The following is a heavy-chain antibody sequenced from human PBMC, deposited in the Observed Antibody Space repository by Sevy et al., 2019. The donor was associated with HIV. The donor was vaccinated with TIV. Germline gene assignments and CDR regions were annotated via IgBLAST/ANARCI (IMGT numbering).Heavy chain of an antibody. J-gene: IGHJ5*02. Sequence: SETLSLTCTVSGGSISSGDYYWSWIRHPPGKGLEWIGYIYYSGSTYYNPSLKSRVTISVDTSKNQFSLKLSSVTAADTAVYYCARDLEVATNHNWFDPWGQGTLVTVSS. V-gene: IGHV4-30-4*01. CDR2: IYYSGST. CDR3: ARDLEVATNHNWFDP. CDR1: GGSISSGDYY. D-gene: IGHD5-12*01.